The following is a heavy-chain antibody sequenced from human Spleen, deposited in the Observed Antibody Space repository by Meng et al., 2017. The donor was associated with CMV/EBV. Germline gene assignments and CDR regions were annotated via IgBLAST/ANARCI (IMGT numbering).Heavy chain of an antibody. J-gene: IGHJ4*02. CDR3: AKVGSEEY. V-gene: IGHV1-69*02. Sequence: SVKVSCKASGGNFSNFSIIWVRQAPGQGLECMGRIIPVLGIANDVQRFQGRVTITADKSTSTAYMELSSLTSEDTAVYYCAKVGSEEYWGQGTLVTVSS. D-gene: IGHD6-6*01. CDR2: IIPVLGIA. CDR1: GGNFSNFS.